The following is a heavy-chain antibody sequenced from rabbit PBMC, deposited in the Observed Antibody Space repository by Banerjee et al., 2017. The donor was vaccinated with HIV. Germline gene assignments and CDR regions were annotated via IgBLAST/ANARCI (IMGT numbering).Heavy chain of an antibody. CDR1: GFSFSSNYY. Sequence: QEQLVESGGGLVKPGASLTLTCTASGFSFSSNYYMCWVRQAPGKGLEWIACIYVGSSGSTWYASWAKGRFTVSKTSSTTVTLQMTSLTAADTATYFCARGGIYAGATHAYYFNLWGPGTLVTVS. CDR2: IYVGSSGST. CDR3: ARGGIYAGATHAYYFNL. D-gene: IGHD4-2*01. J-gene: IGHJ4*01. V-gene: IGHV1S45*01.